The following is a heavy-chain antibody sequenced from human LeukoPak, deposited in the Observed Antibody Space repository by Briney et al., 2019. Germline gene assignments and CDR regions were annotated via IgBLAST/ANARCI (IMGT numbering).Heavy chain of an antibody. V-gene: IGHV3-20*04. J-gene: IGHJ4*02. Sequence: RTGGSLRLSCVASGFTFNTYGMSWVRQAPGKGLEWVSSISGSGGSTGYADSVKGRFTISRDNAKNSLYLQMSSLRAEDTTSYYCAREETRITMLRGVTYFEYWGQGTLVTVSS. CDR1: GFTFNTYG. CDR2: ISGSGGST. D-gene: IGHD3-10*01. CDR3: AREETRITMLRGVTYFEY.